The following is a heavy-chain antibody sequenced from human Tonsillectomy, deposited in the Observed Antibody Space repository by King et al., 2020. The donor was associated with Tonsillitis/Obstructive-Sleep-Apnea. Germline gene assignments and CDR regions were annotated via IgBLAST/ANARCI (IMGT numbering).Heavy chain of an antibody. J-gene: IGHJ6*03. V-gene: IGHV4-34*01. D-gene: IGHD4-11*01. CDR2: INHSGST. CDR3: ARGGARYSNPPRAYYYYMDV. Sequence: VQLQQWGAGLLKPSETLSLTCAVYGGSFSGYYWSWIRQPPGKGLEWIGEINHSGSTNYNPSLRSRVTISVDTSKSQFSLNRNSMTAADTAVYYFARGGARYSNPPRAYYYYMDVWGKGTTVTVSS. CDR1: GGSFSGYY.